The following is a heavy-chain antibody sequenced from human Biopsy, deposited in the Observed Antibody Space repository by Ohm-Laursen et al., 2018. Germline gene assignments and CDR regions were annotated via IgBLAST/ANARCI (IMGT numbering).Heavy chain of an antibody. J-gene: IGHJ4*02. CDR3: ARGSNDFGGLYFPR. Sequence: SDTLSLTCIVSGGSFTGHYWSWIRQPPGKGLEWIGHISYTGYTSYNASLKSRVTISVDTSRNHFSLRLSSLTAADTAAYYCARGSNDFGGLYFPRWGQGTLLTVSS. D-gene: IGHD4-23*01. CDR1: GGSFTGHY. V-gene: IGHV4-59*11. CDR2: ISYTGYT.